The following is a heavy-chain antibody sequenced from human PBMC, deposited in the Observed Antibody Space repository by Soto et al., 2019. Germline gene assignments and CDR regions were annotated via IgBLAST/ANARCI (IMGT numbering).Heavy chain of an antibody. CDR3: GRGRSGQIVVFY. V-gene: IGHV1-2*02. J-gene: IGHJ4*02. CDR2: IGPESGAT. Sequence: ASVKVSCKASGYTFTGHYIHWVRQAPEQGPEWMGEIGPESGATRYAQRFQGRVTMTRDMSITTVYMELDNLSPDDTAVYYCGRGRSGQIVVFYWGQGTPVTVSS. CDR1: GYTFTGHY. D-gene: IGHD1-26*01.